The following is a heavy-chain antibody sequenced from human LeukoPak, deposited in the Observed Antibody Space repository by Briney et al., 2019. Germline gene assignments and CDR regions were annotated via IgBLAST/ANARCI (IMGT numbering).Heavy chain of an antibody. J-gene: IGHJ1*01. CDR3: ARHGKDCGGDCLLGPDAEYFQH. V-gene: IGHV4-39*07. D-gene: IGHD2-21*02. CDR1: GGSISSSSYY. Sequence: PSETLSLTCTVSGGSISSSSYYWGWIRQPPGKGLEWIGSIYTSGSTNYNPSLKSRVTMSVDTSKNQFSLKLSSVTAADTAVYYCARHGKDCGGDCLLGPDAEYFQHWGQGTLVTVSS. CDR2: IYTSGST.